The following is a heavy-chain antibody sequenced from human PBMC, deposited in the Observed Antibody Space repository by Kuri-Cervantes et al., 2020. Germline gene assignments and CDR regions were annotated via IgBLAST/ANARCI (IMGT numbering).Heavy chain of an antibody. J-gene: IGHJ4*02. CDR1: GGSISSYY. D-gene: IGHD3-10*01. CDR2: ISGSGGST. V-gene: IGHV3-23*01. Sequence: GGSLRLSCTVSGGSISSYYWSWVRQAPGKGLEWVSAISGSGGSTYYADSVKGRFTISRDNSKNTLYLQMNSLRAEDTAVYYCAKDLYYCGSGSYYGYWGQGTLVTVSS. CDR3: AKDLYYCGSGSYYGY.